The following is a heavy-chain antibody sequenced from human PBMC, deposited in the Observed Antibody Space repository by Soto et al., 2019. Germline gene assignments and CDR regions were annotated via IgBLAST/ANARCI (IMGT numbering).Heavy chain of an antibody. Sequence: QVQLQESGPGLVKPSETLSLTCTVSGGSISSYYWSWIRQPPGKGLEWIGYIYYSGSTNYNPSLDSRVTISVDTSKNHFSLKLSSVTAADTAVYYCARADGSGRDYYYGMDVWGQGTTVTVSS. J-gene: IGHJ6*02. D-gene: IGHD3-10*01. V-gene: IGHV4-59*01. CDR2: IYYSGST. CDR1: GGSISSYY. CDR3: ARADGSGRDYYYGMDV.